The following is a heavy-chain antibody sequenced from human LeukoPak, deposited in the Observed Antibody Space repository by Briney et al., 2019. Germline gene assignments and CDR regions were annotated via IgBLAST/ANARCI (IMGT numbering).Heavy chain of an antibody. CDR3: ARESTRSSSWYRENWFDP. D-gene: IGHD6-13*01. CDR2: IYTSGST. V-gene: IGHV4-4*07. CDR1: GGSISSYY. Sequence: PSETLSLTCTVSGGSISSYYWSWIRQPAGKGLEWIGRIYTSGSTNYNPSLKSRVTMSVDTSKNQFSLKLSSVTAADTAVYYCARESTRSSSWYRENWFDPWGQGTLVTVSS. J-gene: IGHJ5*02.